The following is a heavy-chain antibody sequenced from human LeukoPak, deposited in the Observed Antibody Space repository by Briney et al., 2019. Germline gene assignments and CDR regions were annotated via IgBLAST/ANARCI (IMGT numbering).Heavy chain of an antibody. Sequence: PSETLSLTCTVSGGSISGYYWGWIRQPPGKGLEWIGSIYYSGSTYYNPSLKSRVTISVDTSKNQFSLKLSSVTAADTAVYYCARQTGSGLFILPGGQGTLVTVSS. D-gene: IGHD3/OR15-3a*01. J-gene: IGHJ4*02. CDR3: ARQTGSGLFILP. CDR2: IYYSGST. CDR1: GGSISGYY. V-gene: IGHV4-39*07.